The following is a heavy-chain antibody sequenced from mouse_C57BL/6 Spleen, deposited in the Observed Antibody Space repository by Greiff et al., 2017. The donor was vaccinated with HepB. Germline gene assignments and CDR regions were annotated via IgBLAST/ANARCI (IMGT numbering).Heavy chain of an antibody. V-gene: IGHV5-9*01. J-gene: IGHJ4*01. D-gene: IGHD1-1*02. CDR2: ISGGGGNT. Sequence: EVQRVESGGGLVKPGGSLKLSCAASGFTFTSYTMSWVRHTPEKRLEWVATISGGGGNTYYPDSVKGRFTISRDNAKNTLYLQMSSLRSEDTALYYCARQGGGYYYAMDYWGQGTSVTVSS. CDR3: ARQGGGYYYAMDY. CDR1: GFTFTSYT.